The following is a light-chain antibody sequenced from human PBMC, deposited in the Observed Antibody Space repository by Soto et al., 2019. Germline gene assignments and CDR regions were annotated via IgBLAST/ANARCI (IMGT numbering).Light chain of an antibody. CDR2: DAT. V-gene: IGKV3-11*01. Sequence: EIVLTQSPATLSLSPGERATLSCRTSQSVSIDLAWYQQKPGQAPRLLIYDATTRATGVPASFSGTGSGTDFTLIISSLEPEDFAVYYCQQRINWRRLTFGGGTKVEIK. CDR1: QSVSID. J-gene: IGKJ4*01. CDR3: QQRINWRRLT.